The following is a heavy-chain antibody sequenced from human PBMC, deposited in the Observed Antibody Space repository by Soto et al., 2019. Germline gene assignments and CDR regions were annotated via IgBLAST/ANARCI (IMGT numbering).Heavy chain of an antibody. V-gene: IGHV1-2*02. CDR1: GSSLTAYY. CDR2: INPNSGGT. D-gene: IGHD3-22*01. CDR3: ARGDFDSSANYYAGWFDP. J-gene: IGHJ5*02. Sequence: GXSVKVSCKASGSSLTAYYRHWLRQAPGQGLEWMGWINPNSGGTKYAQKFQGRVTMTNDTSISTAYMELSRLGSDDTAVYYCARGDFDSSANYYAGWFDPWGQGTLVTVTS.